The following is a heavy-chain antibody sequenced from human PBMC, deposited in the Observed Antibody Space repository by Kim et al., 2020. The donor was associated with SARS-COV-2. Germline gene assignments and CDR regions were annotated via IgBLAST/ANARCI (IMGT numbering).Heavy chain of an antibody. CDR3: ARKIAAAALENWFDP. V-gene: IGHV5-51*01. J-gene: IGHJ5*02. D-gene: IGHD6-13*01. CDR2: IYPGDSDT. CDR1: GYSFTSYW. Sequence: GESLKISCKGSGYSFTSYWIGWVRQMPGKGLEWMGIIYPGDSDTRYNPSFQGQVTISADKSISTAYLQWSSLKASDTAMYYCARKIAAAALENWFDPWGQGTLVTVSS.